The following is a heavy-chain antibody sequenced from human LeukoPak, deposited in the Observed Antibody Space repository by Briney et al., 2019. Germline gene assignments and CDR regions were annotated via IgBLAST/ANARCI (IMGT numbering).Heavy chain of an antibody. CDR1: EFTFSNYW. V-gene: IGHV3-74*01. Sequence: PGGSLRLSCAVSEFTFSNYWMHWVRQAPGKGLVWVSRINSDGSRTSYADSVRGRFTISRDNAKNTLYLQMNSLRAEDTAVYYCAREGGDYDDAFDIWGQGTMVTVSS. J-gene: IGHJ3*02. CDR2: INSDGSRT. D-gene: IGHD4-17*01. CDR3: AREGGDYDDAFDI.